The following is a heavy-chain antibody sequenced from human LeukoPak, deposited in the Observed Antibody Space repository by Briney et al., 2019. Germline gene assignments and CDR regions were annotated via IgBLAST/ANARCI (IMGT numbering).Heavy chain of an antibody. CDR3: AKDSTSSWIDTYYYYYMDV. Sequence: GGSLRLSCAASGFTFSSSAMSWVRQAPGEGLEWVSAISGSGGSTYYADSVKGRFTISRDNSKNTLYLQMNSLRAEDTAVYYCAKDSTSSWIDTYYYYYMDVWGKGTTVTISS. D-gene: IGHD6-13*01. J-gene: IGHJ6*03. CDR2: ISGSGGST. V-gene: IGHV3-23*01. CDR1: GFTFSSSA.